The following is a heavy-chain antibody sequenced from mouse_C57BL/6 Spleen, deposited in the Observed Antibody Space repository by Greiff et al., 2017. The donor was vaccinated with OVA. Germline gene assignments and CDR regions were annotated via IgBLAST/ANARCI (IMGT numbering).Heavy chain of an antibody. CDR2: ISSGGDYI. V-gene: IGHV5-9-1*02. CDR1: GFTFSSYA. CDR3: TRAGTGEYFDY. J-gene: IGHJ2*01. D-gene: IGHD4-1*01. Sequence: EVNVVESGEGLVKPGGSLKLSCAASGFTFSSYAMSWVRQTPEKRLEWVAYISSGGDYIYYADTVKGRFTISRDNARNTLYLQMSSLKSEDTAMYYCTRAGTGEYFDYWGQGTTLTVSS.